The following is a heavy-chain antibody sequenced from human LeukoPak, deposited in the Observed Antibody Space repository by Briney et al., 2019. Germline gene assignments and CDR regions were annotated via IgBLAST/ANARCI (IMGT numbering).Heavy chain of an antibody. CDR1: GFTFSNAW. CDR2: IKSKTDGGTT. J-gene: IGHJ4*02. CDR3: TTIRQWGRFGELLFGY. V-gene: IGHV3-15*01. Sequence: GGSLRLSCAASGFTFSNAWMSWVRQAPGKGLEWVGRIKSKTDGGTTDYAAPVKGRFTISRDDSKNTLYLQMNSLKTEDTAAYYCTTIRQWGRFGELLFGYWGQGTLVTVSS. D-gene: IGHD3-10*01.